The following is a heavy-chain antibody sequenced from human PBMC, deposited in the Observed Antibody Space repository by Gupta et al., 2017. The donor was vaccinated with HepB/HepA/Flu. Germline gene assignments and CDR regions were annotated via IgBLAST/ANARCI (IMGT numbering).Heavy chain of an antibody. Sequence: QVQLVQSGAEVKQPGASVKVSCKASGYTFSSYSTHWVRQAPGQGLEWMGYINGGNDNTRYSQKFQGRVSIAKDTSANTAYMELSSLRSEDTAVYYCARGTGSGSYLTNYWGRGTLVTVSS. J-gene: IGHJ4*02. V-gene: IGHV1-3*01. CDR3: ARGTGSGSYLTNY. CDR1: GYTFSSYS. CDR2: INGGNDNT. D-gene: IGHD3-10*01.